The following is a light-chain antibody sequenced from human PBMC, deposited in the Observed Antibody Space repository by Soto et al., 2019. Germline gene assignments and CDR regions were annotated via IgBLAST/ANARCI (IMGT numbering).Light chain of an antibody. CDR3: NSYTSKSTGV. Sequence: QSALTQPASVSGSPGQSITMSCTGTSSDGGGYNYVSWYQQHPGKAPKLIIYEVSNRPSGVSNRFSGSKSGNTASLTISGLQAEDEADYYCNSYTSKSTGVFGTGTKLTVL. V-gene: IGLV2-14*01. J-gene: IGLJ1*01. CDR2: EVS. CDR1: SSDGGGYNY.